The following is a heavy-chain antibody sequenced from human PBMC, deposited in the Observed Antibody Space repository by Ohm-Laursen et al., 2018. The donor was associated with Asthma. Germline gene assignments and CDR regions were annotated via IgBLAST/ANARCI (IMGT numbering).Heavy chain of an antibody. V-gene: IGHV3-30-3*01. CDR1: GLTFSSYA. Sequence: SLRLSCAASGLTFSSYAMHWVRQAPGKGLEWVAVGGSYYDGGLKYYADSVNGRFTVSRDDSKNTLYLQMNSLRPDDTAVYYCARDVMEWYLPAFDFWGQGTLVTVSS. CDR3: ARDVMEWYLPAFDF. D-gene: IGHD3-3*01. CDR2: GGSYYDGGLK. J-gene: IGHJ4*02.